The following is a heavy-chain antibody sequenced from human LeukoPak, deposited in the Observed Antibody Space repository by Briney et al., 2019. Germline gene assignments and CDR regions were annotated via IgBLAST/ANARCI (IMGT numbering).Heavy chain of an antibody. V-gene: IGHV4-34*01. Sequence: SETLSLTCAVYGGSFSGYYWTWIRQPPGKGLEWIREINHSGSTSNNPSLKSRVTVSVDTSKNQFSLKMTSVTAADTAVYFCARRGSNHGGDPLWGQGTLVTVSS. CDR1: GGSFSGYY. CDR2: INHSGST. J-gene: IGHJ4*02. CDR3: ARRGSNHGGDPL. D-gene: IGHD2-21*02.